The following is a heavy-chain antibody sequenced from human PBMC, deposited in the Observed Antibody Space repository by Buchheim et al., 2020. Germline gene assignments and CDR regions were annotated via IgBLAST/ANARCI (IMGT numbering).Heavy chain of an antibody. CDR2: LKANSGGT. Sequence: QVQLVQSGAEVKEPGASVKVSCEASGYTLTAYNMYWMRQAPGQGPEWMGRLKANSGGTDLAQKFQGRVIMTRDTSISTAYMELSRLTSDDTAVYYCMIGIRGAYFDYWGQGTL. CDR1: GYTLTAYN. D-gene: IGHD3-10*01. CDR3: MIGIRGAYFDY. V-gene: IGHV1-2*06. J-gene: IGHJ4*02.